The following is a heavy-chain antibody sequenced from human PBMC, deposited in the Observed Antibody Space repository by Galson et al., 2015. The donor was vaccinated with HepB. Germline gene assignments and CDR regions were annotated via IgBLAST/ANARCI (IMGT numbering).Heavy chain of an antibody. V-gene: IGHV3-33*01. CDR3: ARDLGFGLDY. CDR2: IWYDGSIE. J-gene: IGHJ4*02. Sequence: SLRLSCAASGFTFSSYGMYWVRQAPGKGLEWVAVIWYDGSIEYYRDSVRGRFTVSRDNSRNTLYLQMSSLRAEDTAVYYCARDLGFGLDYWGQGTLVPSPQ. D-gene: IGHD3-16*01. CDR1: GFTFSSYG.